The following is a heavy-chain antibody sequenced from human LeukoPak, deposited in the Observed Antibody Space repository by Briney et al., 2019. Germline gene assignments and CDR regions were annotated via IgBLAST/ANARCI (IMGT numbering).Heavy chain of an antibody. V-gene: IGHV1-2*02. J-gene: IGHJ5*02. Sequence: ASVKVSCKASGYTFTGYYIHWVRQAPGQGPEWMGWINPHSGGTNYAQKFQGRVTMTRDTSISTAYMVLSSLRSDDTAMYYCARDLLMYYSGSGESTWGQGTQVTVSS. CDR1: GYTFTGYY. CDR2: INPHSGGT. CDR3: ARDLLMYYSGSGEST. D-gene: IGHD3-10*01.